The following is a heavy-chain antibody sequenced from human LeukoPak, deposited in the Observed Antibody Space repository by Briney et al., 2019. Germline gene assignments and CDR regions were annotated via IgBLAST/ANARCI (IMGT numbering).Heavy chain of an antibody. Sequence: GGSLRLSCATSGFTFSRFAMHWVRRAPGKGLQWVAGISHDGSNQYYADSVKGRFTISRDNSKNTLYLQMNSLRVEDTDIYYCARGFYYDSSGDYYFDPWGQGTLVTVSS. CDR2: ISHDGSNQ. V-gene: IGHV3-30*04. CDR3: ARGFYYDSSGDYYFDP. D-gene: IGHD3-22*01. J-gene: IGHJ5*02. CDR1: GFTFSRFA.